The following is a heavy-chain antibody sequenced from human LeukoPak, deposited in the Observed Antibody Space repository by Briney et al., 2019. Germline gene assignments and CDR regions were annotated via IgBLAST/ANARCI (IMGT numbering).Heavy chain of an antibody. CDR2: IKQDGSEK. J-gene: IGHJ4*02. V-gene: IGHV3-7*01. Sequence: GGSLRLSCAVSGFTFSSYWMSWVRQAPGKGLEWVANIKQDGSEKYYVDSVKGRFTISRDNAKNSLYLQMNSLRAEDTAVYYCARDSSGWYGHPKNEDYWGQGTLVTVSS. CDR3: ARDSSGWYGHPKNEDY. D-gene: IGHD6-19*01. CDR1: GFTFSSYW.